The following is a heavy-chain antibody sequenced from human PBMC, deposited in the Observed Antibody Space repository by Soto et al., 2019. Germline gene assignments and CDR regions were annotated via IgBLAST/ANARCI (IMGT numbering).Heavy chain of an antibody. CDR2: IYYSGST. J-gene: IGHJ6*02. Sequence: ETLSLTCTVSGGSISSYYWSWIRQPPGKGLEWIGYIYYSGSTNYNPSLKSRVTISVDTSKNQFSLKLSSVTAADTAVYYCAREGASSSWYNYYGMDVWGQGTTVTVSS. CDR1: GGSISSYY. CDR3: AREGASSSWYNYYGMDV. V-gene: IGHV4-59*01. D-gene: IGHD6-13*01.